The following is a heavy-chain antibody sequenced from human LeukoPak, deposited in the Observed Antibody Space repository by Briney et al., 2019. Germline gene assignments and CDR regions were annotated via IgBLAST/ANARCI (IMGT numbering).Heavy chain of an antibody. CDR1: GFSLRTSGMC. CDR3: ARIQAYSGSYYMDY. D-gene: IGHD1-26*01. J-gene: IGHJ4*02. Sequence: SGPALVQPTQTLTLTCTFSGFSLRTSGMCVSWIRQPPGKALEWLARIDWDDDKYYSTSLKTRLTISKDTSKNQVVLTMTNMDPVDTATYYCARIQAYSGSYYMDYWGQGTLVTVSS. V-gene: IGHV2-70*11. CDR2: IDWDDDK.